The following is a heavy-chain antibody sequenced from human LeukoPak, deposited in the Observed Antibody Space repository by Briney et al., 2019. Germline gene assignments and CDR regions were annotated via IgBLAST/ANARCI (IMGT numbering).Heavy chain of an antibody. CDR1: GGSFSGYY. Sequence: SETLSLTCAVYGGSFSGYYWSWIRQPPGKGLEWIGEINHSGSTNYNPSLKSRVTISVDTSKNQFSLKLSSVTAADTAVYYCAGGIAAAGRPFDYWGQGTLVTVSS. CDR3: AGGIAAAGRPFDY. J-gene: IGHJ4*02. CDR2: INHSGST. D-gene: IGHD6-13*01. V-gene: IGHV4-34*01.